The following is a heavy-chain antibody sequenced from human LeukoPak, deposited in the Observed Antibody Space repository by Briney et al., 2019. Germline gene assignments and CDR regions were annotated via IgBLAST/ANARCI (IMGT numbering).Heavy chain of an antibody. CDR2: IYYSGSN. V-gene: IGHV4-59*01. CDR3: AEGPTVRDMDV. J-gene: IGHJ6*03. D-gene: IGHD4-11*01. Sequence: SETLSFTCTVPGGSISSYYWCWMRPPPGKGLEWIGYIYYSGSNNYNPSLKSRVTISVDTSKNQFSLKLNSGTAADTAVYCCAEGPTVRDMDVWGKGTTVTVSS. CDR1: GGSISSYY.